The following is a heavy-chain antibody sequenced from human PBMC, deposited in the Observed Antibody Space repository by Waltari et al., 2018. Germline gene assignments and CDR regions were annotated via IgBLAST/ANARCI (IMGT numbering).Heavy chain of an antibody. D-gene: IGHD1-26*01. J-gene: IGHJ4*02. CDR3: ATKQDQNSGSTLDY. V-gene: IGHV1-24*01. Sequence: QVQLVQSGAEVKKPGASVKVSCKVSGYTLTELSMHWVRQAPGKRLEWMGGFDPEDVETNYAKKYQGRITMTKDTSTDTAYMELSSLRSEDTAVYYCATKQDQNSGSTLDYWGQGTLVTVSS. CDR2: FDPEDVET. CDR1: GYTLTELS.